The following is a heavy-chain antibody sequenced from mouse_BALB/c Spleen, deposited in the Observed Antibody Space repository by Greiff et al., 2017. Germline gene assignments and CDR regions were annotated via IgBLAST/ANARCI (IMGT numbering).Heavy chain of an antibody. CDR1: GYSITSDYA. CDR3: ARGGYMFPYYFDY. J-gene: IGHJ2*01. CDR2: ISYSGST. Sequence: EVKLMESGPGLVKPSQSLSLTCTVTGYSITSDYAWNWIRQFPGNKLEWMGYISYSGSTSYNPSLKSRISITRDTSKNQFFLQLNSVTTEDTATYYCARGGYMFPYYFDYWGQGTTLTVSS. V-gene: IGHV3-2*02. D-gene: IGHD3-2*02.